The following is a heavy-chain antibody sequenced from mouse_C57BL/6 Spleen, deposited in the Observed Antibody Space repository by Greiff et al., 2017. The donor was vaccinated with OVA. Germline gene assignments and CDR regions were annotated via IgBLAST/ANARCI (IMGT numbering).Heavy chain of an antibody. CDR2: ISYDGSN. J-gene: IGHJ1*03. CDR1: GYSITSGYY. Sequence: EVQVVESGPGLVKPSQSLSLTCSVTGYSITSGYYWNWIRQFPGNKLEWMGYISYDGSNNYNPSLKNRISLTRDTSKNQFFLKLNSVTTEDTATYYCAREGTTVATSSYWYFDVWGTGTTVTVSS. CDR3: AREGTTVATSSYWYFDV. D-gene: IGHD1-1*01. V-gene: IGHV3-6*01.